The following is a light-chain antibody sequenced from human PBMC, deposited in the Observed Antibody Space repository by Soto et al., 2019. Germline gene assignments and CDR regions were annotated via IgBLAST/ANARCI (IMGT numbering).Light chain of an antibody. CDR2: LNSDGSH. J-gene: IGLJ3*02. Sequence: QAVVTQSPSASASLGASVKLTCTLTSGHSSYAIAWHQQQPEKGPRYLMKLNSDGSHNKGDGIPDRFSGSSSGAEPYLTISSLQSEDEAIYYCQTWDTGTWVFGGGTKLTV. CDR3: QTWDTGTWV. CDR1: SGHSSYA. V-gene: IGLV4-69*01.